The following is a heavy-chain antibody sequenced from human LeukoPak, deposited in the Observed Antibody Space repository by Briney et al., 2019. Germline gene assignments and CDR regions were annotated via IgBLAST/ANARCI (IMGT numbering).Heavy chain of an antibody. CDR2: RIAVFPAP. Sequence: SVKVSCKASGGTFSTYPINWVRQAPGQGLEWMGGRIAVFPAPNYAQKFQGRITVTTDESTATAYMELSSLRSHDTAVYYCAGSDAWGQGTLVTVSS. J-gene: IGHJ5*02. V-gene: IGHV1-69*05. CDR3: AGSDA. CDR1: GGTFSTYP.